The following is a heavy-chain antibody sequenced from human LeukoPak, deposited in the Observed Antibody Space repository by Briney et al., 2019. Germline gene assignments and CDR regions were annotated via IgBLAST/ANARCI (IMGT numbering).Heavy chain of an antibody. V-gene: IGHV1-46*01. CDR3: ARGGRGLWDYGSGIRRRFDY. Sequence: ASVKVSCTASGYTFTSYYMHWVRQAHGQGLEWMGIINPSGGSTSYAQKFHARVTMTRDTSTSTVYMELSSLRSEDTGVYYCARGGRGLWDYGSGIRRRFDYWGQGTLVTVSS. D-gene: IGHD3-10*01. J-gene: IGHJ4*02. CDR1: GYTFTSYY. CDR2: INPSGGST.